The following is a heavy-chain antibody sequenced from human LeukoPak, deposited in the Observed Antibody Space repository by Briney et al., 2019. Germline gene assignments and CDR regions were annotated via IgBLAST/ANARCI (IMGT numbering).Heavy chain of an antibody. CDR2: IYHSGST. V-gene: IGHV4-38-2*02. CDR3: ARGGYCSSTSCYSWFDP. D-gene: IGHD2-2*02. CDR1: GRSISSGYY. Sequence: SETLSLTCTVSGRSISSGYYWGWIRQPPGKGLEWIGSIYHSGSTYYNPSLKSRVTISVDTSKNQFSLKLSSVTAADTAVYYCARGGYCSSTSCYSWFDPWGQGTLVTVSS. J-gene: IGHJ5*02.